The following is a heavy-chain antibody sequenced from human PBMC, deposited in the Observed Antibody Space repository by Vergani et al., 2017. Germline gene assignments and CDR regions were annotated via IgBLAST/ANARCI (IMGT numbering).Heavy chain of an antibody. J-gene: IGHJ4*02. CDR2: IDWDDDK. V-gene: IGHV2-70*04. D-gene: IGHD3-3*01. CDR1: GFSLSTSGMR. CDR3: ARTYYDFWSGLRKGGYYFDY. Sequence: QVTLKESGPVLVKPTQTLTLTCSFSGFSLSTSGMRVSWIRQPPGKALEWLARIDWDDDKFYSTSLKTRLTISKDTSKNQVVLTMTNMDPVDTATYYCARTYYDFWSGLRKGGYYFDYWGQGTLVTVSS.